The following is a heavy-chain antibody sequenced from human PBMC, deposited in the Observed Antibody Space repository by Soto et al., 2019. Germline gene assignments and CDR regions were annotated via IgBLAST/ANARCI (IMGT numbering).Heavy chain of an antibody. CDR1: GGTFSSYA. CDR2: IIPIFGTA. Sequence: SVKVSCKASGGTFSSYAISWVRQAPGQGLEWMGGIIPIFGTANYAQKFQGRVTITADESTSTAYMELSSLRSEDTAVYYCASTNIVVVVAATMSRMDVWGQGTTVTVSS. CDR3: ASTNIVVVVAATMSRMDV. V-gene: IGHV1-69*13. D-gene: IGHD2-15*01. J-gene: IGHJ6*02.